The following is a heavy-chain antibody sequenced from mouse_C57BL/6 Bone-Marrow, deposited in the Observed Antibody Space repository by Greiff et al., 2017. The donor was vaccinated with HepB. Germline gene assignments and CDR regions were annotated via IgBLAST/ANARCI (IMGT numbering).Heavy chain of an antibody. CDR1: GFTFSDAW. J-gene: IGHJ2*01. Sequence: EVQLVESGGGLVQPGGSMKLSCAASGFTFSDAWMDWVRQSPEKGLEWVAEIRNKANNHATYYAESVKGRFTISRDDSKSSVYLQMNSLRAEDTGIYYCTRPGGLRQGDYFDYWGQGTTLTVSS. V-gene: IGHV6-6*01. CDR2: IRNKANNHAT. CDR3: TRPGGLRQGDYFDY. D-gene: IGHD2-2*01.